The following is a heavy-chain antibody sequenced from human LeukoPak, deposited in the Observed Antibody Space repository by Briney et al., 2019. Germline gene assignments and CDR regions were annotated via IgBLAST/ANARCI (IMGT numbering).Heavy chain of an antibody. CDR3: ARPGGDSRYYAFDI. D-gene: IGHD4-23*01. V-gene: IGHV3-7*01. Sequence: GGSLRLSCAASGFTFSTYWMSWVRQAPGKGLGWVANIKQDGSEKYSVDSVKGRFTISRDNAKNSLYLQMNSLRAEDTAVYYCARPGGDSRYYAFDIWGQGTMVTVSS. CDR1: GFTFSTYW. CDR2: IKQDGSEK. J-gene: IGHJ3*02.